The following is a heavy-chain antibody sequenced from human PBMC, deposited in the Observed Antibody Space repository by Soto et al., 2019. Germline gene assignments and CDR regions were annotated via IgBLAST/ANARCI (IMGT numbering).Heavy chain of an antibody. V-gene: IGHV4-34*01. CDR2: INHSGST. CDR3: ARYTFMTTVTTAD. Sequence: QVQLQQWGAGLLKPSETLSLTCAVYGGSCSGYYWSWIRQPPGKGLEWIGEINHSGSTNYNPSLKSRVTISVDTSKNQFSLKLSSVTAADTAVYYCARYTFMTTVTTADWGQGTLVTVSS. D-gene: IGHD4-17*01. CDR1: GGSCSGYY. J-gene: IGHJ1*01.